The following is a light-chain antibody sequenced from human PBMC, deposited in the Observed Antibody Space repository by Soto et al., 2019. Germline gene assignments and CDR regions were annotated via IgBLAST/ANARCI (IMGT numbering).Light chain of an antibody. Sequence: DIVMTQSPDSLAVSLGERATIDCKSSQSVLYSSNNKNYLAWYQQKPGQPPKLLIYWASTRESGVPDRFSGSGSGPDFTLTSSSLQAEDVAVYYCQQYYSTPPSFGQGTKVEIK. CDR2: WAS. CDR3: QQYYSTPPS. J-gene: IGKJ1*01. V-gene: IGKV4-1*01. CDR1: QSVLYSSNNKNY.